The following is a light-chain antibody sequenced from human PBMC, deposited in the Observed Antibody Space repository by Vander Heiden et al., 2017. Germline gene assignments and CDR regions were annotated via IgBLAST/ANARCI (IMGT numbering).Light chain of an antibody. CDR2: YKSDSDK. Sequence: QAVLTQPSSLSASPGASSSLTCTLRSGITVGTYRINWNKKKPGSPHKYLLRYKSDSDKQQGSGVPSRFSGSKDASANAGILLISGLQAEDEADYYCMIWHSSAVIFGGGTKLTVL. CDR1: SGITVGTYR. CDR3: MIWHSSAVI. J-gene: IGLJ2*01. V-gene: IGLV5-45*03.